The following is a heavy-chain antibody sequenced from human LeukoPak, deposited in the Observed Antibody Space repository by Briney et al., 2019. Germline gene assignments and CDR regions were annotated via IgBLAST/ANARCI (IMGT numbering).Heavy chain of an antibody. J-gene: IGHJ4*02. V-gene: IGHV4-4*07. CDR3: ARGVLPSSSWYGFFDY. D-gene: IGHD6-13*01. CDR1: GGSISSYY. Sequence: KPSETLSLTCTVSGGSISSYYWSWIRQPAGKGLEWIGRIYTSGSTNYNPSLKSRVTMSVDTFKNQFSLKLSSVTAADTAVYYCARGVLPSSSWYGFFDYWGQGTLVTVSS. CDR2: IYTSGST.